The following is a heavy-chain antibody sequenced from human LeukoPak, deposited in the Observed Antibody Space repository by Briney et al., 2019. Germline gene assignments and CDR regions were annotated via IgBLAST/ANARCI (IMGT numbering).Heavy chain of an antibody. J-gene: IGHJ3*02. CDR2: IYYSGST. D-gene: IGHD6-19*01. V-gene: IGHV4-39*01. CDR3: ARRSVAGTLGAFDI. Sequence: SSEALSLTCTVSGGSISSSSYYWGWIRQPPGKGLEWIGSIYYSGSTYYNPSLKSRVTISVDTSKNQFSLKLSSVTAADTAVYYCARRSVAGTLGAFDIWGQGTMVTVS. CDR1: GGSISSSSYY.